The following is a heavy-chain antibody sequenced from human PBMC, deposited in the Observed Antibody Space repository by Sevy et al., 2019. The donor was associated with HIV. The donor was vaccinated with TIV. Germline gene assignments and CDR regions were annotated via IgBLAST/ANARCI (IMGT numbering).Heavy chain of an antibody. CDR1: GFIFSTYT. J-gene: IGHJ5*02. CDR3: AKDHDNNWFDP. CDR2: ITISGGNT. D-gene: IGHD3-22*01. Sequence: GGSLRLSCAASGFIFSTYTMTWVRQAPGKGLEWVSTITISGGNTYYADSVKGRFTISRDNSKNTLYLQMNSLRAEDTAIYFCAKDHDNNWFDPWGQGTLVTVSS. V-gene: IGHV3-23*01.